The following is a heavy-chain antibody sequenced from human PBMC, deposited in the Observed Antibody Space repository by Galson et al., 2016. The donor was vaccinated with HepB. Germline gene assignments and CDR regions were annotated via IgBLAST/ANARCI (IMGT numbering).Heavy chain of an antibody. CDR3: ASGNAAAGVDY. J-gene: IGHJ4*02. D-gene: IGHD6-13*01. V-gene: IGHV1-69*13. CDR1: GGSFRSYA. Sequence: SVKVSCKASGGSFRSYAISWVRQAPGQGLEWMGGIIPIFGTAKYSQKFQGRVTITADESTSTTYMEMSSLRSEDAAVYYCASGNAAAGVDYWGQGTLVTVSS. CDR2: IIPIFGTA.